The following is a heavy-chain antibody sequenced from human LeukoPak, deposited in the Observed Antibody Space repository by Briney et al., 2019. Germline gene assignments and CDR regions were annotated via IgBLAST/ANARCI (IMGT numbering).Heavy chain of an antibody. CDR2: INTSGST. V-gene: IGHV4-61*02. CDR1: GGSISSGSYY. J-gene: IGHJ6*02. CDR3: ARGLVATITSGYYYYGMDV. D-gene: IGHD5-12*01. Sequence: PSQTRSPTCTVAGGSISSGSYYWSWIRQPAGKGLEWIGRINTSGSTNYNPSLKSRVTISVDTSKNQFSLKLSSVTAADTAVYYCARGLVATITSGYYYYGMDVWGQGTTVTVSS.